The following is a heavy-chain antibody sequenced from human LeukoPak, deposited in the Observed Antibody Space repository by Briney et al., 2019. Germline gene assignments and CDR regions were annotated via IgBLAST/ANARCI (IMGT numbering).Heavy chain of an antibody. Sequence: SETLSLTCTVSGGSINNYYCSWIRLPPGRGLEWIGYIHYSGRTSYNPSLKSRLIISVDTSKNQFSLRLSSVTAADTAMYYCARHSGAYRGSFDIWGQGTMVTVSS. D-gene: IGHD1-26*01. V-gene: IGHV4-59*01. J-gene: IGHJ3*02. CDR3: ARHSGAYRGSFDI. CDR1: GGSINNYY. CDR2: IHYSGRT.